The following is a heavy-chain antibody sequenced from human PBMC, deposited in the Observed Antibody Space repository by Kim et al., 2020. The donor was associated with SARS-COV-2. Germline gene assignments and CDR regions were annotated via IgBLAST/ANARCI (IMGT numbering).Heavy chain of an antibody. V-gene: IGHV4-34*01. CDR2: INHSGST. J-gene: IGHJ5*02. Sequence: SETLSLTCAVYGGSFSGYYWSWIRQPPGKGLEWIGEINHSGSTNYNPSLKSRVTISVDTSKNQFSLKLSSVTAADTAVYYCARERGWQKGIAAAGIFRRRNWFDPWGQGTLVTVSS. CDR3: ARERGWQKGIAAAGIFRRRNWFDP. CDR1: GGSFSGYY. D-gene: IGHD6-13*01.